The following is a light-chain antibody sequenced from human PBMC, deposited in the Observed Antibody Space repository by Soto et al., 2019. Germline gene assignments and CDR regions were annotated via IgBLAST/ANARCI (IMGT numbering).Light chain of an antibody. CDR3: QQSSITPRT. J-gene: IGKJ1*01. V-gene: IGKV1-39*01. CDR2: GAS. Sequence: DIRLTQSPSSLSASVGDRLAISCGASQSISTYLMWYQQKPVKAPNXXIYGASGLQNGVPSRFTGSGSGTEFTLTITGLQPEDFGTYYCQQSSITPRTFGQGTKVDIK. CDR1: QSISTY.